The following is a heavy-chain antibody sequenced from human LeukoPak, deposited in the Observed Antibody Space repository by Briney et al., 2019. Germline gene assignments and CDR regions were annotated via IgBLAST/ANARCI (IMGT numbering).Heavy chain of an antibody. CDR2: ISSSSSYI. Sequence: GGSLRLSCAASGFTFTDSFMTWIRQAPGKGLEWVSSISSSSSYIYYADSVKGRFTISRDNAKNSLYLQMNSLRAEDTAVYYCARGSAFDYWGQGTLVTVSS. J-gene: IGHJ4*02. CDR3: ARGSAFDY. V-gene: IGHV3-21*01. CDR1: GFTFTDSF. D-gene: IGHD6-6*01.